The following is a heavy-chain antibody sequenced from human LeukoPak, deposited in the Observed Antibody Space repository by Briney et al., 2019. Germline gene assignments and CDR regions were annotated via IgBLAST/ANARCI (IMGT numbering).Heavy chain of an antibody. D-gene: IGHD3-16*02. Sequence: KPSETLPLTCTVSGVSISSYYWSWIRQPPGKGLEWIGYIYYSGSTNYNPSLKSRVTISVDTSKNQFSLKLSSVTAADTAVYYCARGSMITFGGVIVPFDYWGQGTLVTVSS. J-gene: IGHJ4*02. CDR3: ARGSMITFGGVIVPFDY. CDR1: GVSISSYY. CDR2: IYYSGST. V-gene: IGHV4-59*01.